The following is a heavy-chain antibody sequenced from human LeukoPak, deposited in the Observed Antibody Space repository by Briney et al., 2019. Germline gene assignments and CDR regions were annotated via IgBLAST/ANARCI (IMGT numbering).Heavy chain of an antibody. CDR1: GFTFSSYA. V-gene: IGHV3-30*01. CDR2: ISYDGSNK. J-gene: IGHJ2*01. Sequence: GGSLRLSCAASGFTFSSYAMHWVRQAPGKGLEWVAVISYDGSNKYYADSVKGRFTISRDNSKNTLYLQMNSLRAEDTAVYYCARVGPWDTKYFDLWGRGTLVTVSS. D-gene: IGHD2-8*01. CDR3: ARVGPWDTKYFDL.